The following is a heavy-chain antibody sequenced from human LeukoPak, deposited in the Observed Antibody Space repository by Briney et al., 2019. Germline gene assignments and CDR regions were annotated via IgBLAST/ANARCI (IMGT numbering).Heavy chain of an antibody. J-gene: IGHJ4*02. CDR1: AFIFSGHW. V-gene: IGHV3-7*04. CDR2: IKQDGSKK. Sequence: GGSLRLSCEGSAFIFSGHWMNWVRQAPGKGLEWVANIKQDGSKKSYVDSVKGRFTISRDNAKNSLYLQMNSLRAEDTAIYYCTRVGYINEGIDYWGQGTLVTVSS. D-gene: IGHD4-11*01. CDR3: TRVGYINEGIDY.